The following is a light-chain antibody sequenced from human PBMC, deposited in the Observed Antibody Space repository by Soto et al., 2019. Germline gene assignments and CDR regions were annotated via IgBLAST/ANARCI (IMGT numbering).Light chain of an antibody. CDR1: SSDVGGYNY. CDR2: EVS. J-gene: IGLJ2*01. V-gene: IGLV2-14*01. CDR3: SSYTSSSVV. Sequence: QSVLTQPASVSGSPGQSITISCTGTSSDVGGYNYVSWYQQYPGKAPKLMIYEVSNRHSGVSNRSSGSKSGNTASLTISGLQAEDEAEYYCSSYTSSSVVFGGGTKLTV.